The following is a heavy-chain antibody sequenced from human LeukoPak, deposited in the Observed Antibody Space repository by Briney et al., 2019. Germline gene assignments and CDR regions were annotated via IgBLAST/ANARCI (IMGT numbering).Heavy chain of an antibody. D-gene: IGHD3-22*01. J-gene: IGHJ4*02. V-gene: IGHV4-39*07. CDR3: ARSGKDDSSGYYEEY. CDR2: MYYSGST. CDR1: GDSISSSGYY. Sequence: SETLSLTCTVSGDSISSSGYYWGWIRQPPGKGLEWIGSMYYSGSTYYNPSLKSRVTISVDTSKNQFSLKLSSVTAADTAVYYCARSGKDDSSGYYEEYWGQGTLVTVSS.